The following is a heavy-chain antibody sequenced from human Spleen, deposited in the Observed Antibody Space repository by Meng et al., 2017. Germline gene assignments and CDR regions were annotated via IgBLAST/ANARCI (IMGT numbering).Heavy chain of an antibody. CDR1: GGSFRSYH. CDR2: IYTSGST. CDR3: ARGPTTMAHDFDY. Sequence: QVQLQQWGEGLLKPSETLSLTCAVYGGSFRSYHWSWIRQPAGKGLEWIGRIYTSGSTNYNPSLKSRATISVDTSQNNLSLKLSSVTAADSAVYYCARGPTTMAHDFDYWGQGTLVTVSS. D-gene: IGHD4-11*01. J-gene: IGHJ4*02. V-gene: IGHV4-59*10.